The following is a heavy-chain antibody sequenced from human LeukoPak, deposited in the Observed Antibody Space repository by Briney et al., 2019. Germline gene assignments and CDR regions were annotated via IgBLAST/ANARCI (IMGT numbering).Heavy chain of an antibody. CDR1: GFTFSNYW. D-gene: IGHD3-10*01. V-gene: IGHV3-7*01. J-gene: IGHJ4*02. Sequence: GGSLRLSCAASGFTFSNYWMSWVRQAPGKGLEWVANIKEDGSEKYYVDSVKGRFTISRDNAKNSLSLQVNSLSAEDTAVYYCAKAAYGSESYYDPFDYWGQGTLVTVSS. CDR2: IKEDGSEK. CDR3: AKAAYGSESYYDPFDY.